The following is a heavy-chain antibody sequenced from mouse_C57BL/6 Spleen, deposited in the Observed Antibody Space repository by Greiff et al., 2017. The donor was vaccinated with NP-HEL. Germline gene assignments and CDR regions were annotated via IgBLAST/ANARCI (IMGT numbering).Heavy chain of an antibody. Sequence: VQLKESGGGLVKPGGSLKLSCAASGFTFSDYGMHWVRQAPEKGLEWVAYISSGSSTIYYADTVKGRFTISRDNAKNTLFLQMTSLRSEDTARYYCARPYYGSSYGFAYWGQGTLVTVSA. CDR2: ISSGSSTI. J-gene: IGHJ3*01. CDR3: ARPYYGSSYGFAY. V-gene: IGHV5-17*01. D-gene: IGHD1-1*01. CDR1: GFTFSDYG.